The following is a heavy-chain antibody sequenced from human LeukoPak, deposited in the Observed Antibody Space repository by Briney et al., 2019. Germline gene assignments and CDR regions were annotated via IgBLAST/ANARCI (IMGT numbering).Heavy chain of an antibody. CDR1: GGSISSYY. J-gene: IGHJ4*02. D-gene: IGHD4-23*01. Sequence: TSETLSLTCTVSGGSISSYYWSWIRQPPGQGLEWIGYIYYSGGTNYNPSLKSRVTISIDTSKNQFSLKLSSVTAADTAVYYCAREDFGGNSFWGQGTLVTVSS. CDR3: AREDFGGNSF. V-gene: IGHV4-59*01. CDR2: IYYSGGT.